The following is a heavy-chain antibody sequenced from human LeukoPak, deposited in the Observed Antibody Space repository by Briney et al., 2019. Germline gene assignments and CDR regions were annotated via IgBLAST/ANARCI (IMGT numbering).Heavy chain of an antibody. CDR1: GFTFSNAW. V-gene: IGHV3-15*01. J-gene: IGHJ4*02. CDR2: IKSKTDGGTT. Sequence: PGRSLRLSCAASGFTFSNAWMSWVRQAPGKGLEWVGRIKSKTDGGTTHYAAPVKGRFTISRDDSKNTLYLQMNSLKTEDTAVYYCTTTIRGYSGYEIDYWGQGTLVTVSS. D-gene: IGHD5-12*01. CDR3: TTTIRGYSGYEIDY.